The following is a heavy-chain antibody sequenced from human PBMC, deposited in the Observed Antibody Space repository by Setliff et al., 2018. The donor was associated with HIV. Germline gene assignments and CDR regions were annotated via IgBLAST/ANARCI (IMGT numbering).Heavy chain of an antibody. D-gene: IGHD2-8*01. V-gene: IGHV3-15*01. J-gene: IGHJ4*02. CDR2: IRANTDGGTT. CDR3: TTGEDTVLMVSDY. CDR1: GFSFTDAW. Sequence: GSLRLSCAASGFSFTDAWMSWVRQAPGKGLEWVGRIRANTDGGTTEYGVPVKGRFSISRDDSKNMLYLQMSSLKTEDTAVYYCTTGEDTVLMVSDYWGQGTLVTVSS.